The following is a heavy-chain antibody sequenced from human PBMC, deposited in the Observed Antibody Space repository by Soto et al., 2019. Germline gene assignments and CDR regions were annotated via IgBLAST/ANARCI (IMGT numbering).Heavy chain of an antibody. V-gene: IGHV3-23*01. CDR3: AKEIAVAGTSLYYYYYGMDV. D-gene: IGHD6-19*01. J-gene: IGHJ6*02. Sequence: LRLSCAASGFTFSSYAMSWVRQAPGKGLEWVSAISGSGGSTYYADSVKGRFTISRDNSKNTLYLQMNSLRAEDTAVYYCAKEIAVAGTSLYYYYYGMDVWGQGTTVTVSS. CDR1: GFTFSSYA. CDR2: ISGSGGST.